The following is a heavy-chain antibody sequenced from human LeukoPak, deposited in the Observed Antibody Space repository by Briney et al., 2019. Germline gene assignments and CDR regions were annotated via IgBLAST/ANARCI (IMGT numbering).Heavy chain of an antibody. Sequence: GGSLRLSCAASGFTFSSYGMSWVRQAPGKGLEWVSAISGSGGSTYYADSVKGRFTISRDNSKNTLYLQMNSLRAEDTAVYYCARDTYYYDSSGYYYRMLDAGRQLFSGHPSNDAFDIWGQGTMVTVSS. CDR1: GFTFSSYG. V-gene: IGHV3-23*01. CDR3: ARDTYYYDSSGYYYRMLDAGRQLFSGHPSNDAFDI. D-gene: IGHD3-22*01. J-gene: IGHJ3*02. CDR2: ISGSGGST.